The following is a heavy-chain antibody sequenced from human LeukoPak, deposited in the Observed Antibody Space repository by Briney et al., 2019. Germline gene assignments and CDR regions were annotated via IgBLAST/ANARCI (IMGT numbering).Heavy chain of an antibody. CDR3: VKDELAVAIFDY. V-gene: IGHV3-48*01. CDR2: ITNDGTTI. J-gene: IGHJ4*02. CDR1: GINFSSYV. Sequence: GSLRLSCAASGINFSSYVMNWVRQAPGKGPEWLAYITNDGTTIYYADSVKGRFAISRDNPKNTFYLQMNSLRAEDSAVYFCVKDELAVAIFDYWGQGTLVTVSS. D-gene: IGHD6-19*01.